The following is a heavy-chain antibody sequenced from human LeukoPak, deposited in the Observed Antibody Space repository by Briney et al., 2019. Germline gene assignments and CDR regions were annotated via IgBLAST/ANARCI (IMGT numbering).Heavy chain of an antibody. Sequence: GGSLRLSCAASGFTFSRYAMHWARQAPGKGLKWVATVNDNGAATYYADSVKGRFTISRDNSYNTVSLQMNGLRDEDTGVYYCAKGLKTGVGPYMGYHYYMDVWGKGATVTVSS. CDR2: VNDNGAAT. CDR1: GFTFSRYA. CDR3: AKGLKTGVGPYMGYHYYMDV. J-gene: IGHJ6*03. D-gene: IGHD3-16*01. V-gene: IGHV3-23*01.